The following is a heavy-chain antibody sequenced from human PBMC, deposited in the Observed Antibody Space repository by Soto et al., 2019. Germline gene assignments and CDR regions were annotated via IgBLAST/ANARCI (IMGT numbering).Heavy chain of an antibody. CDR1: GFTFSSYS. Sequence: GGSLRLSCAASGFTFSSYSMNWVRQAPGKGLEWVSSISSSSSYIYYADSVKGRFTISRDNAKNSLYLQMNSLRAEDTAVYYCARGPYSSSWYMYGYYYYYGMDVWGQGTTVTVSS. D-gene: IGHD6-13*01. CDR2: ISSSSSYI. J-gene: IGHJ6*02. CDR3: ARGPYSSSWYMYGYYYYYGMDV. V-gene: IGHV3-21*01.